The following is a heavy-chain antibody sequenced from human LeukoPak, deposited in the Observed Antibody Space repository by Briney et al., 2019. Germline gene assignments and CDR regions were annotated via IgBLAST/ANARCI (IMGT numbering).Heavy chain of an antibody. CDR3: ARYLGYNRFAP. CDR1: DFSFSDYA. CDR2: ISYDGSER. Sequence: GGSLRLSCADSDFSFSDYALHWVRQAPGKGLEWVARISYDGSERYYGDSVKGRFTISRDNTKNMGYLQMDSLRVEDTSVYYCARYLGYNRFAPWGQGTLVTVSS. V-gene: IGHV3-30*14. D-gene: IGHD2-15*01. J-gene: IGHJ5*02.